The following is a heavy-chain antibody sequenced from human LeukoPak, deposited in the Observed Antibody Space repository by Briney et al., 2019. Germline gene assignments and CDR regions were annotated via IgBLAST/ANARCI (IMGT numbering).Heavy chain of an antibody. Sequence: GGSLRLSCAASGFTFSSYGMHWVRQAPGKGLEWVAVISYDGSNKYYADSVKGRFTISRDNSNNTLYLQMNSLRAKDAAIYYCAKVGYYYDSGSYYLGWFDPWGQGTLVTVSS. V-gene: IGHV3-30*18. CDR3: AKVGYYYDSGSYYLGWFDP. D-gene: IGHD3-10*01. J-gene: IGHJ5*02. CDR2: ISYDGSNK. CDR1: GFTFSSYG.